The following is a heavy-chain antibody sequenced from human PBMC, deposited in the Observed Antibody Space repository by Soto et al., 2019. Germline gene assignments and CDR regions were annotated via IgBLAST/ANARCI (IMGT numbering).Heavy chain of an antibody. J-gene: IGHJ4*02. CDR3: AKDLQFRGWLSAQTFDY. V-gene: IGHV3-23*01. D-gene: IGHD6-19*01. Sequence: EVQLLESGGGLVQPGGSLRLSCAVSGFTFSSHAMSWVRQAPGKGLECVSSITGSGDSTYYADSVKGRFTISRDKSKSTLYLQMNSLRAEDTAVYYCAKDLQFRGWLSAQTFDYWGQGTQVIVSS. CDR2: ITGSGDST. CDR1: GFTFSSHA.